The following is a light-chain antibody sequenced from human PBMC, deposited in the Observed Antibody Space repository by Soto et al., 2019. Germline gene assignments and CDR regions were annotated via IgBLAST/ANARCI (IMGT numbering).Light chain of an antibody. V-gene: IGKV3-15*01. CDR2: RAS. CDR1: QSVRDN. J-gene: IGKJ2*01. CDR3: QQSNNWPYT. Sequence: EIVMTHSPATLSVSPGERATLSCSASQSVRDNLAWYQQKPGQAPRLLIYRASTRATVIPARFSGSGSGTEFTLTINSLQSEDFALYFCQQSNNWPYTFGQATKLEIK.